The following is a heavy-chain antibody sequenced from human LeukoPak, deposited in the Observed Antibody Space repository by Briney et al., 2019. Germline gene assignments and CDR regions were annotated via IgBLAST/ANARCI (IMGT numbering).Heavy chain of an antibody. Sequence: ASVKVSCKASGGTFSSYAISWVRQAPGQGLEWMGGIIPIFGTANYAQKFQGRVTITTDESTSTAYMELSSLRSEDTAVYYCARVKYNWNDIFENWFDPWGQGTLVTVSS. CDR3: ARVKYNWNDIFENWFDP. CDR1: GGTFSSYA. J-gene: IGHJ5*02. D-gene: IGHD1-1*01. CDR2: IIPIFGTA. V-gene: IGHV1-69*05.